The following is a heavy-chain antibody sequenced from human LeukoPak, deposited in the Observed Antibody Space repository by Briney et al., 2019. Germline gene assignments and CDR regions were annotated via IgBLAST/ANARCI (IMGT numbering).Heavy chain of an antibody. V-gene: IGHV4-39*01. Sequence: SETLSLTCTVSGGSISSSSYYWGWIRQPPGKGLEWIGSIYYSGSTYYNPSLKSRLSISVDTSKNQFSLKLSSVTAADTAMYYCARHSGNYLSHFDSWGQGTLVTVSS. CDR3: ARHSGNYLSHFDS. CDR2: IYYSGST. CDR1: GGSISSSSYY. D-gene: IGHD1-26*01. J-gene: IGHJ4*02.